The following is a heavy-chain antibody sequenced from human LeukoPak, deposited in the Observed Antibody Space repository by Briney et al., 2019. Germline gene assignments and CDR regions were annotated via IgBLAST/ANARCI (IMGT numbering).Heavy chain of an antibody. D-gene: IGHD6-19*01. CDR2: INTNTGNP. J-gene: IGHJ4*02. Sequence: ASVKVSCKASGGTFCSYAICWVRQAPGQGLECMGWINTNTGNPTYAQSFTGRFVFSLDTSVSTAYLQISSLKAEDTAVYNCARSSKAVAFDYWGQGTLVTVSS. CDR1: GGTFCSYA. CDR3: ARSSKAVAFDY. V-gene: IGHV7-4-1*02.